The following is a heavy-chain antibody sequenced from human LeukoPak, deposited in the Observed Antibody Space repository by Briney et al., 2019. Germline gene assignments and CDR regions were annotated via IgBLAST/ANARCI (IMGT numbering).Heavy chain of an antibody. CDR1: GFTFSSYG. CDR2: ILYDGSNK. D-gene: IGHD3-22*01. CDR3: ARDRGSGYYFDY. J-gene: IGHJ4*02. V-gene: IGHV3-33*01. Sequence: PGGSLRLSCAASGFTFSSYGMLWVRQARGKGLEGVAVILYDGSNKYYADSVKGRFTISRDNSKNTLYLQMNSLRAEDTAVYYCARDRGSGYYFDYWGQGTLVTVSS.